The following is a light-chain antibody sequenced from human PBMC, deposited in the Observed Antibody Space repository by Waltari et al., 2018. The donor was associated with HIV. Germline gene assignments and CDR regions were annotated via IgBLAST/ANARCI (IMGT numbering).Light chain of an antibody. Sequence: QSVVTQPPSASGTPGQNISISCSGDISNLGGNFVYWYQQRPGTAPRLLIYRNDQRPSGVPDRFSGSKSATSASLAISGLRSEEETDYHCSTWDNSLSHWVFGGGTKVTVL. CDR1: ISNLGGNF. CDR3: STWDNSLSHWV. V-gene: IGLV1-47*01. CDR2: RND. J-gene: IGLJ3*02.